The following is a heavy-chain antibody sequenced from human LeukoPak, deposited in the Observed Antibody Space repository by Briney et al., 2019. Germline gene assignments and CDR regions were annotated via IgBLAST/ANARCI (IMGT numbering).Heavy chain of an antibody. Sequence: SVKVSCKASGGTFSSYAISWVRQAPGQGLEWMGRIIPILGIANYAQKFQGRVTITADKSTSTAYMELRSLRSEDTAVYYCARSGSSGYDYYFDYWGQGTLVTVSS. J-gene: IGHJ4*02. D-gene: IGHD3-22*01. CDR1: GGTFSSYA. CDR3: ARSGSSGYDYYFDY. V-gene: IGHV1-69*04. CDR2: IIPILGIA.